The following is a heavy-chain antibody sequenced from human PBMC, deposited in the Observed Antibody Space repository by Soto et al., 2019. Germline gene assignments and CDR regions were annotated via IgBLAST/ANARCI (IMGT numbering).Heavy chain of an antibody. Sequence: QITLKESGPTLVKPTQTVTLTCSFSGFSLRTSGVSVGWIRQPPGQALEWLAFIYWNDDKRYSPSLQIRLTITKDNSKIEGVLTMTNMDPLDTGTYYCAYRVGSRGSFDYWGQGTLVTVSS. CDR2: IYWNDDK. CDR3: AYRVGSRGSFDY. J-gene: IGHJ4*02. V-gene: IGHV2-5*01. D-gene: IGHD6-25*01. CDR1: GFSLRTSGVS.